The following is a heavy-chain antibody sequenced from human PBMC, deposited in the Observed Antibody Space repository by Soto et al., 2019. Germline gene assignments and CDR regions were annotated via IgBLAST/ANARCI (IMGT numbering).Heavy chain of an antibody. D-gene: IGHD3-16*02. CDR2: ISSRGRP. Sequence: QVYLQQSGPGQVKPSQTLSLYCAVSGVSISSEAYHWSWIRQLPGKGLEWVGFISSRGRPYYNPSLKSRLTISAGTSKSQFSLHLTSVTAADTAMYFCARYRFTATWSKFDYWGQGTLVTVSS. CDR1: GVSISSEAYH. CDR3: ARYRFTATWSKFDY. J-gene: IGHJ4*02. V-gene: IGHV4-31*11.